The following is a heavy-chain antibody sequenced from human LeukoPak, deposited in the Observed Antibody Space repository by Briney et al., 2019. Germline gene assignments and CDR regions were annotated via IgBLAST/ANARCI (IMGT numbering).Heavy chain of an antibody. D-gene: IGHD6-19*01. CDR3: ARARLAVPGTVWLDL. Sequence: ATVTVSCKTSDYNFASYNFGWVRQAPGQGLEWMGWISAYNANTNYAQKFQDRLTLTTDRSTSTAFMELRGLRSDDTAVYYCARARLAVPGTVWLDLWGQGTQVSVSS. J-gene: IGHJ5*02. V-gene: IGHV1-18*01. CDR2: ISAYNANT. CDR1: DYNFASYN.